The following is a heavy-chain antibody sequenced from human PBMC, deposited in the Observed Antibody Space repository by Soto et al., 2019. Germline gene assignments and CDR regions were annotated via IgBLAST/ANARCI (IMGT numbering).Heavy chain of an antibody. CDR3: MTHAVIYSRGH. J-gene: IGHJ4*02. CDR1: GFTFSNDW. CDR2: IKTVTDGGTT. Sequence: EVQLVESGGGLAKPGGSLRLSCAASGFTFSNDWMNWVRQAPGKGLEWVARIKTVTDGGTTDYAAPVKGRFFISRDDSKSTLYLQMNSLKTEDTAIYYCMTHAVIYSRGHWGQGTLVTVA. V-gene: IGHV3-15*01. D-gene: IGHD6-25*01.